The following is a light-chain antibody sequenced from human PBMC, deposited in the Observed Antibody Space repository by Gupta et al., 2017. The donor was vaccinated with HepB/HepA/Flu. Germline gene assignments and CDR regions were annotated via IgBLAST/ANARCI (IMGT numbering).Light chain of an antibody. CDR2: AVS. J-gene: IGKJ4*01. CDR1: QSISSY. CDR3: QQSDSIPIT. V-gene: IGKV1-39*01. Sequence: DIQMTQSPSSLSASVGDRVTITCRASQSISSYLNWYQQKPGKAPKFLIYAVSRLQSGVPSRFSGSGSGTDFTLTISRLQPEDFATYYCQQSDSIPITFGRGTKVDIK.